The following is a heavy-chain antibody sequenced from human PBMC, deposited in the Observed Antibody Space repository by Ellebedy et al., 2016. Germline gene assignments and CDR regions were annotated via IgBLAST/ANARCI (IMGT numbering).Heavy chain of an antibody. CDR2: IYYSGIS. D-gene: IGHD3-22*01. CDR1: GDSISSGAHP. V-gene: IGHV4-61*08. J-gene: IGHJ5*01. Sequence: SETLSLXXAVSGDSISSGAHPWTWIRQSPGKGLEWIACIYYSGISAYNPSLKSRVTISVDTSKNQFSLNLNSVNAADTAVYYCARGLYFDSSGYYYWFDPWGQGTLVTVSS. CDR3: ARGLYFDSSGYYYWFDP.